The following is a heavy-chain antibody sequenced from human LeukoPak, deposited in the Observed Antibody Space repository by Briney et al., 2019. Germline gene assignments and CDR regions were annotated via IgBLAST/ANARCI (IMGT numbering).Heavy chain of an antibody. Sequence: PGGSLRLSCAASGFTFSSYEMNWVRQAPGKGLDRVSYISSSGITIYYADSVKGRFIISRDNAKNSLHLQMNSLRAEDTAVYYCARKCSGGSCYGDCWGQGTLVTVSS. V-gene: IGHV3-48*03. D-gene: IGHD2-15*01. CDR3: ARKCSGGSCYGDC. CDR1: GFTFSSYE. CDR2: ISSSGITI. J-gene: IGHJ4*02.